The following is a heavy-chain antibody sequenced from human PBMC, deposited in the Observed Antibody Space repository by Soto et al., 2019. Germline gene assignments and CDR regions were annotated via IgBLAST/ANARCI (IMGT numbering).Heavy chain of an antibody. V-gene: IGHV3-64D*06. CDR3: VKGYCYDRSGYLPPPHFDY. CDR1: GFTFSSYA. CDR2: ISSNGGST. J-gene: IGHJ4*02. D-gene: IGHD3-22*01. Sequence: QPXGSLLLSCSASGFTFSSYAMHWVRQAPGKGLEYVSAISSNGGSTYYADSVKGRFTISRDNSKNTLYLQMSSLRAEDTAVYYCVKGYCYDRSGYLPPPHFDYWGQGTLVTVSS.